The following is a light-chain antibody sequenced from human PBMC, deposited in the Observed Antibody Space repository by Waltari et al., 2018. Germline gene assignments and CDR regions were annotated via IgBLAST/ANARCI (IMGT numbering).Light chain of an antibody. Sequence: SLLTQPPPTSAPPAPRATISCSGSTCNSGTNTIAWYQLLPGTAPKTVIFANYHRPSGVPDRFSASKSGTSASLVISGLQSEDEADYFCATWDDSLSGQVFGGGTKVTVL. CDR1: TCNSGTNT. CDR2: ANY. J-gene: IGLJ3*02. CDR3: ATWDDSLSGQV. V-gene: IGLV1-44*01.